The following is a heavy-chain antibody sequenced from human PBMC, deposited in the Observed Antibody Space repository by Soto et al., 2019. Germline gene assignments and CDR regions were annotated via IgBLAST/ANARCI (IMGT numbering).Heavy chain of an antibody. J-gene: IGHJ4*02. Sequence: EVQLLESGGGLVQPGGSLRLSCAVSGFSFSTYGVTWVRQAPGKGLEWVSGVSGGSGTTHYADSVKGRFTITGDTSKNTVYLQMNSLRVEDTAVYCCAKWNGYGDHWGKGTLVTVSS. CDR3: AKWNGYGDH. D-gene: IGHD1-1*01. CDR1: GFSFSTYG. CDR2: VSGGSGTT. V-gene: IGHV3-23*01.